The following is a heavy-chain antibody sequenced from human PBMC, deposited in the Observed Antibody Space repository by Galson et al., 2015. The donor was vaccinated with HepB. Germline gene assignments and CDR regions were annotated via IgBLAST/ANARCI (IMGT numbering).Heavy chain of an antibody. D-gene: IGHD4-23*01. CDR2: IRYDETDK. CDR3: AKGGAGECAGNSEVPFDY. J-gene: IGHJ4*02. V-gene: IGHV3-30*02. Sequence: SLRLSCAASGFTFSSYGMHWVRQAPGKGLEWVAFIRYDETDKKYADSVRGRFTISRDTSKNTVYLQMNSLRAEDTAVYYCAKGGAGECAGNSEVPFDYWGQGTLVTVSS. CDR1: GFTFSSYG.